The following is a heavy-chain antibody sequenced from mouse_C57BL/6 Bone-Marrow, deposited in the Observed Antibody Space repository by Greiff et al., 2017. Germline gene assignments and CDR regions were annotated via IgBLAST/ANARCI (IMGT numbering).Heavy chain of an antibody. J-gene: IGHJ2*01. CDR1: GYTFTSYW. CDR3: ARGGVYYSNYFDY. CDR2: IAPSDSYT. D-gene: IGHD2-12*01. V-gene: IGHV1-69*01. Sequence: VQLQQPGAELVMPGASVKLSCKASGYTFTSYWMHWVKQRPGQGLEWIGEIAPSDSYTNYNQKFKGKSTLTVDKYSSTAYMQRSSLTSEDSAVYYCARGGVYYSNYFDYWGQGTTLTVSS.